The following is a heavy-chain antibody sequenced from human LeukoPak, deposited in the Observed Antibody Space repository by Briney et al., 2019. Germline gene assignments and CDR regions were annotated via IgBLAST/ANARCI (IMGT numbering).Heavy chain of an antibody. CDR3: ARRLESRGWFDP. CDR2: IYYSGTT. J-gene: IGHJ5*02. D-gene: IGHD6-25*01. Sequence: SETLSLTCTVSGGSISNFYWSWIRQPPGKGLEYIGHIYYSGTTNYNPSLKSRVTISVDTSKNQFSLKLNSVTAADTAVYYCARRLESRGWFDPWGQGTLVTVSS. V-gene: IGHV4-59*01. CDR1: GGSISNFY.